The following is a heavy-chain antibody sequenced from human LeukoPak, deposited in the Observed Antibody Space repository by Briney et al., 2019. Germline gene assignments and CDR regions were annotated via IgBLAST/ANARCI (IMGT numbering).Heavy chain of an antibody. CDR2: MNPNSGNT. CDR3: ARGVGYCSGGSCFWLGYYHLDV. V-gene: IGHV1-8*01. D-gene: IGHD2-15*01. J-gene: IGHJ6*03. CDR1: GYTFTSYD. Sequence: ASVKVSCKASGYTFTSYDINWVRQATGQGLEWMGWMNPNSGNTGYAQKFQGRVTITRNTSISTAYMELSRLRSEDTAVYYCARGVGYCSGGSCFWLGYYHLDVRGKGAKGTISS.